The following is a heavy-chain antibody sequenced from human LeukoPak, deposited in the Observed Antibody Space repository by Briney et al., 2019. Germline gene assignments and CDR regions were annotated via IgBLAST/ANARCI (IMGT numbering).Heavy chain of an antibody. CDR1: GFTFSSYE. J-gene: IGHJ4*02. CDR3: ASTYYYDSSGYRD. Sequence: GSLRLSCAASGFTFSSYEMNWIRQPPGKGLEWIGEINHSGSTNYNPSLKSRITISVDTSKNQFSLKLSSVTAADTAVYYCASTYYYDSSGYRDWGQGTLVTVSS. CDR2: INHSGST. D-gene: IGHD3-22*01. V-gene: IGHV4-34*08.